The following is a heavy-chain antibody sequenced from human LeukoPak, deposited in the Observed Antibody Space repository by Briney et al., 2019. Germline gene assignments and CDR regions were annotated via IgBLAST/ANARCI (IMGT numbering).Heavy chain of an antibody. Sequence: PGGSLRLSCVASGFTFTNHEMKWVRQAPGKGLEWVSYITTSGINIYYADSVKGRFTISRDNAKNSLYLQMNSLRAEDTAVYYCVRDRDIAYLRADFWGQGTLVTVSS. D-gene: IGHD5-12*01. J-gene: IGHJ4*02. V-gene: IGHV3-48*03. CDR1: GFTFTNHE. CDR2: ITTSGINI. CDR3: VRDRDIAYLRADF.